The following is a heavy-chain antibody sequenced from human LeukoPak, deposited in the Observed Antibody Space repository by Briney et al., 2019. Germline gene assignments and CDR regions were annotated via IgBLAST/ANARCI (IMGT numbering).Heavy chain of an antibody. CDR3: ARARIAVAGPFDY. V-gene: IGHV3-53*01. CDR2: IYNGGTT. J-gene: IGHJ4*02. CDR1: GFTVSSNY. D-gene: IGHD6-19*01. Sequence: GGSLRLSCAASGFTVSSNYMSWVRQAPGKGLEWVSVIYNGGTTNYADSVKGRFTISRDNSKNTLHLQMNSLRVEDTAVYYCARARIAVAGPFDYWGQGTLVTVSS.